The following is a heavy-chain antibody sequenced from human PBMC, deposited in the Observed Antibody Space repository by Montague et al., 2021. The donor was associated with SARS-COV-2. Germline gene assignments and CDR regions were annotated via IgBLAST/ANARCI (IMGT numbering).Heavy chain of an antibody. J-gene: IGHJ4*02. Sequence: SETLSLTCRVSGDSISTSTWWTWVRQTPGKGLEWIGEIFHSGTINYNPSLKSRVSISVDKSNNQFSLRLSSLIAADTAVFYCARVVSNGWTFDYWGQGTLVTVSS. CDR1: GDSISTSTW. D-gene: IGHD6-19*01. CDR3: ARVVSNGWTFDY. V-gene: IGHV4-4*02. CDR2: IFHSGTI.